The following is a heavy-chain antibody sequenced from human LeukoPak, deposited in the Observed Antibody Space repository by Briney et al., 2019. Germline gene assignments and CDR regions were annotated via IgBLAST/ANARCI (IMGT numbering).Heavy chain of an antibody. CDR1: GGSISSYY. CDR3: ARGGVVTAMGTRYWYFDL. V-gene: IGHV4-59*01. Sequence: PSETLSLTCTVSGGSISSYYWSWIRQPPGKGLEWIGYTYYSGSTNYNPSLKSRVTISVDTSKNQFSLKLSSVTAADTAVYYCARGGVVTAMGTRYWYFDLWGRGTLVTVSS. D-gene: IGHD2-21*02. J-gene: IGHJ2*01. CDR2: TYYSGST.